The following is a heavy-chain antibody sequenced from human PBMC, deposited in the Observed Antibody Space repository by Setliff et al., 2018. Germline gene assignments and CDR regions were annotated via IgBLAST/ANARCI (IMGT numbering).Heavy chain of an antibody. J-gene: IGHJ4*02. D-gene: IGHD2-21*02. CDR3: ARDLAYCGGDCYSYYFDY. CDR1: GYTFTSYG. V-gene: IGHV1-18*01. Sequence: ASVKVSCKASGYTFTSYGISWVRQAPGQGLEWMGWISAYNGDTNYAQKLQGRVTMTTDTSTSTAYMELMSLRSDDTAVYYCARDLAYCGGDCYSYYFDYWGQGTLVTSPQ. CDR2: ISAYNGDT.